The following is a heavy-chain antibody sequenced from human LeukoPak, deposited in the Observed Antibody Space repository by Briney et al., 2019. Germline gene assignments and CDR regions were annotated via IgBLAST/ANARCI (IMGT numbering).Heavy chain of an antibody. V-gene: IGHV3-11*04. J-gene: IGHJ6*03. CDR2: ISSSGSTI. CDR3: ARHGVPRGSGSRIPLYYYYYYMDV. D-gene: IGHD3-10*01. Sequence: GGSLRLSCAASGFTFSDYYMSWIRQAPGKGLEWVSYISSSGSTIYYADSVKGRFTISRDNAKSSLYLQMNSLRAEDTAVYYCARHGVPRGSGSRIPLYYYYYYMDVWGKGTTVTVSS. CDR1: GFTFSDYY.